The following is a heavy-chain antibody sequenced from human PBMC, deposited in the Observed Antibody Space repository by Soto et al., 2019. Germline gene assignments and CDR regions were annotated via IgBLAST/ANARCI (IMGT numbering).Heavy chain of an antibody. J-gene: IGHJ6*02. CDR1: GGSISSSSYY. CDR2: IYYSGST. V-gene: IGHV4-39*01. CDR3: ASHPPYYYGMDV. Sequence: SETLSLTCTVSGGSISSSSYYWGWIRQPPGKGLEWVGSIYYSGSTYYNPSLKSRVTISVDTSKNQFSLKPSSVTAADTAVYYCASHPPYYYGMDVWGQGTTVTVSS.